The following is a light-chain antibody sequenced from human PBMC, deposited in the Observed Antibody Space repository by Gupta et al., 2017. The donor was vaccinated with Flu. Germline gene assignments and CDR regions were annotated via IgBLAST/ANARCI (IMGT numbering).Light chain of an antibody. J-gene: IGKJ5*01. CDR1: EAIGYY. CDR3: QHYFSYPLT. CDR2: AAS. Sequence: PSPLSASVGDRVTIALLSIEAIGYYLAWFQHKPGKAPKCLIYAASRSQSAVPSRFSGSGSGTYFTLTIRILQPEDFAHYYWQHYFSYPLTFGHGTRLEIK. V-gene: IGKV1-16*01.